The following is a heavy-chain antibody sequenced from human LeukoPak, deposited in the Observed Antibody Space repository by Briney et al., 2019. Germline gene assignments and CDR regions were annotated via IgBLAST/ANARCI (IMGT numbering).Heavy chain of an antibody. V-gene: IGHV3-23*01. CDR3: AKGLEVRYSGYDFTFDY. CDR1: GFMFSSYA. D-gene: IGHD5-12*01. CDR2: LSGSGGNP. J-gene: IGHJ4*02. Sequence: GGSLRLSRAASGFMFSSYAMSWVRQAPGKGLELVSVLSGSGGNPSYADSVKGRFTVSRDNSKNTLYLQMNSLRVEDTAVYYCAKGLEVRYSGYDFTFDYWGRGTLVIVSS.